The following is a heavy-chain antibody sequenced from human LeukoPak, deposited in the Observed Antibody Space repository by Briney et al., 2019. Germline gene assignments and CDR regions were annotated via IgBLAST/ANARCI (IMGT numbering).Heavy chain of an antibody. V-gene: IGHV3-48*02. Sequence: GGSLRLSCAASEFTLSNFGMNWVRQAPGKGLEWVSYISSSSSSIYYADSVRGRITISRDNAKNSLYLQMNSLGDEDTAVYYCARDSGGSSGWYYFDYWGQGTLVTVSS. D-gene: IGHD6-13*01. CDR3: ARDSGGSSGWYYFDY. J-gene: IGHJ4*02. CDR2: ISSSSSSI. CDR1: EFTLSNFG.